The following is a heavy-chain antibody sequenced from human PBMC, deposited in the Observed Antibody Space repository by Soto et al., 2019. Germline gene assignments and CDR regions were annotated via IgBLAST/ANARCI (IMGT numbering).Heavy chain of an antibody. CDR1: GGSISSSSYY. CDR2: IYYSGST. V-gene: IGHV4-39*01. CDR3: ARRYGTTFDY. Sequence: SLTCTVSGGSISSSSYYWGWIRQPPGKGLEWIGSIYYSGSTYYNPSLKSRVTISVDTSKNQFSLKLSSVTAADTAVYYCARRYGTTFDYWGQGTLVTVSS. D-gene: IGHD1-7*01. J-gene: IGHJ4*02.